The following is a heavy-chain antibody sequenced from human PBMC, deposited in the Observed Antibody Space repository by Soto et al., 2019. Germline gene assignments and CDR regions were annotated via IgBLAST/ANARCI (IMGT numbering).Heavy chain of an antibody. CDR1: GFTFDDYA. V-gene: IGHV3-9*01. D-gene: IGHD1-26*01. J-gene: IGHJ4*02. CDR2: ISWNSASM. Sequence: GGSLRLSCAASGFTFDDYAMHWVRQAPGKGLEWVSGISWNSASMGYADSVKDRFSISRDNAENSLYLQMNILKIEDTAFYYCARSLSDSYYDLDFWGQGTLVTVSS. CDR3: ARSLSDSYYDLDF.